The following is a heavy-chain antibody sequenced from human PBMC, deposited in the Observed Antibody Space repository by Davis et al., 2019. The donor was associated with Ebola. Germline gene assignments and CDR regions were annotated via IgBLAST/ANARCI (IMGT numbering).Heavy chain of an antibody. CDR1: GGSISSYY. CDR2: VYHSGST. CDR3: VRRHDFWSGYYVQ. Sequence: MPSETLSLTCTVSGGSISSYYWSWIRESPGKGLEWIGNVYHSGSTNHNPSLQRRLTISVDTSKNQFSLEVRSVTVADTGVYYCVRRHDFWSGYYVQWGQGTLVTVSS. V-gene: IGHV4-59*08. D-gene: IGHD3-3*01. J-gene: IGHJ4*02.